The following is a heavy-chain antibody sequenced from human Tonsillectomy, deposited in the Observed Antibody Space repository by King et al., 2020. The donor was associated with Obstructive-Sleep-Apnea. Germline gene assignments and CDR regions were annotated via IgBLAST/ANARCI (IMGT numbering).Heavy chain of an antibody. V-gene: IGHV3-48*04. CDR2: ISSSTSTI. D-gene: IGHD1-26*01. CDR3: ARDSQGGCHGKWFDP. J-gene: IGHJ5*02. CDR1: GFTFSSYI. Sequence: VQLVESGGGLVQPGGSLRLSCAASGFTFSSYIMNWVRQAPGKGLEWVSYISSSTSTIYYADSVEGRFTISRDNAKNSLYLQMNSLSAEDTAVYYCARDSQGGCHGKWFDPWGQGTLVTVSS.